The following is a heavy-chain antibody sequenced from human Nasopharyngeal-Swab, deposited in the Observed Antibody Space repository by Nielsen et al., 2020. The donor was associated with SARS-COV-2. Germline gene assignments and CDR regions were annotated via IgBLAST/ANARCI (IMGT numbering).Heavy chain of an antibody. Sequence: SETRSPTCTLSGASIASVAYYWSGILQHPGKGLEWIGYIYYSGSTYYNPSLKSRVTISVDTSKNHFSLKLSSVTAADTAVYYCARGPHTIFGVVHHFDYWGQGTLVTVSS. CDR2: IYYSGST. D-gene: IGHD3-3*01. J-gene: IGHJ4*02. CDR1: GASIASVAYY. V-gene: IGHV4-31*03. CDR3: ARGPHTIFGVVHHFDY.